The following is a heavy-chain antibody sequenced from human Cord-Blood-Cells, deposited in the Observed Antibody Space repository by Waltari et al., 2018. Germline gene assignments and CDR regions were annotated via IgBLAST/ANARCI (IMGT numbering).Heavy chain of an antibody. J-gene: IGHJ6*03. V-gene: IGHV1-2*02. CDR2: NNPNSGGT. Sequence: QVQLVQSGAEVKKPGASVKVSCKASGYTFTGYYMHWVRQAPGQGLEWMGWNNPNSGGTNYAQKFQGRVTMTRDTSISTAYMELSMLRSDDTAVYYCARGGYCSGGSCRYYYYYYMDVWGKGTTVTVSS. CDR1: GYTFTGYY. CDR3: ARGGYCSGGSCRYYYYYYMDV. D-gene: IGHD2-15*01.